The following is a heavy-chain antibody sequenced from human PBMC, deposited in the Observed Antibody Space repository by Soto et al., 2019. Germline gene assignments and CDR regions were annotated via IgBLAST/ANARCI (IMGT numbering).Heavy chain of an antibody. CDR1: GGSISSYY. D-gene: IGHD3-10*01. J-gene: IGHJ4*02. V-gene: IGHV4-59*08. Sequence: QVQLQESGPGLVKPSETLSLTCTVSGGSISSYYWSWIRQPPGKGLEWIGYIYYSGSTNYNPSLKSLVTISVDTSKNQFSLKLNSMTAADTAVYYCAIHNYGSGSTYFDYWGQGSLVTVSS. CDR3: AIHNYGSGSTYFDY. CDR2: IYYSGST.